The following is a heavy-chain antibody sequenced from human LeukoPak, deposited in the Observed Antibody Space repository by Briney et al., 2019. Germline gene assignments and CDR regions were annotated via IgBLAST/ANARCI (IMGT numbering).Heavy chain of an antibody. D-gene: IGHD2-2*01. J-gene: IGHJ4*02. CDR3: ARGYCSSTSCYPDY. CDR2: ISGSGGST. V-gene: IGHV3-23*01. Sequence: GGSLRLSCAASGFTFSSYAMTWVRQAPDKGLEWVSAISGSGGSTYYADSVKGRFTISRDNSKNTLYLQMNSLRAEDTAVYYCARGYCSSTSCYPDYWGQGTLVTVSS. CDR1: GFTFSSYA.